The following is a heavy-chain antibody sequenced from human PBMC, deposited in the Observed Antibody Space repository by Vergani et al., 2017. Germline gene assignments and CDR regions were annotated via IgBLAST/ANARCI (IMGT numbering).Heavy chain of an antibody. Sequence: QVQLQESGPGLVKPPETLSLTCTVSGDSVITTNHHWGWIRQPPGKGLEWIGSMDYSGSISYNPSLESRISISFETPKNQFSLRLTSVTAADTAVYYCASKRGACRAAYCHSYDFWGPGTLVGVSS. J-gene: IGHJ4*02. CDR2: MDYSGSI. CDR1: GDSVITTNHH. V-gene: IGHV4-39*01. CDR3: ASKRGACRAAYCHSYDF. D-gene: IGHD2-15*01.